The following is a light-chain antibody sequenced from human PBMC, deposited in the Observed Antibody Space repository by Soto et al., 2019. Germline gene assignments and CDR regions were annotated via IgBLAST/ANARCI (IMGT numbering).Light chain of an antibody. J-gene: IGKJ1*01. CDR3: QQYNNWPPGT. V-gene: IGKV3-15*01. Sequence: ERVMTQSPATLSVSPGERATLSCRASQSVSSNLAWYQQKPGQAPRLLIYGASTRATGIPARFSGSGSGTEFTLTICSLQSEDFAVYYCQQYNNWPPGTFGQGTKVEIK. CDR1: QSVSSN. CDR2: GAS.